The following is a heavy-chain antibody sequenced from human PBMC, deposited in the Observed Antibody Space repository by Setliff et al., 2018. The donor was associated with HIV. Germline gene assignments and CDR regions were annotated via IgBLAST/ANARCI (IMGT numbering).Heavy chain of an antibody. Sequence: GGSLRLSCAGSGFTFSSHGMHWVRQAPGKGLVWVSRIETDGTSTTYADSVKGRFTISRDNAKNTLYLHMNSLRTEDTAVYYCARDRGSGTCRGCDYMDVWGKGTTVTVSS. CDR1: GFTFSSHG. J-gene: IGHJ6*03. V-gene: IGHV3-74*01. D-gene: IGHD3-3*01. CDR2: IETDGTST. CDR3: ARDRGSGTCRGCDYMDV.